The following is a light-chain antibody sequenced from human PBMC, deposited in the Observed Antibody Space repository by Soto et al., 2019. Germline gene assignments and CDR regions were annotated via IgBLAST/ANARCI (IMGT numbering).Light chain of an antibody. V-gene: IGKV1-33*01. Sequence: DIQMTQSPSSLSASVGDRVTITCQASQDMSNDLNWYQQKPGKDPKLLIYDASNLETGDPSRFSGSGSGTDFNFTISSLKPEDIATYYCQQYDKLPPWTFGQGTKAEIK. CDR1: QDMSND. CDR3: QQYDKLPPWT. CDR2: DAS. J-gene: IGKJ1*01.